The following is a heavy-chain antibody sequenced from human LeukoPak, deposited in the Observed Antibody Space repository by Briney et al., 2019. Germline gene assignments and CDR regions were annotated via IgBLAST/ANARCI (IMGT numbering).Heavy chain of an antibody. CDR2: IYWDDEK. Sequence: SGPTLVNPTQTITLTCVFSGFSLCTSGVGVGWIRQPPGKALEWLALIYWDDEKRYNPSLKSRLTVNKDTSKNQVVLTLTNVDPVDTATYFCAHRQLYALPGTFDNWGQGTMVTVSS. CDR3: AHRQLYALPGTFDN. CDR1: GFSLCTSGVG. V-gene: IGHV2-5*02. D-gene: IGHD2-8*01. J-gene: IGHJ3*02.